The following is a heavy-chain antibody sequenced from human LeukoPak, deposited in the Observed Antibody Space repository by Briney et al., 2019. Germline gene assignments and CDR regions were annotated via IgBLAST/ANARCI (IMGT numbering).Heavy chain of an antibody. CDR3: AKDQSRVGASDPFDY. CDR1: GITFSSHA. CDR2: ISGSGATT. J-gene: IGHJ4*02. Sequence: GGSLRLSCAASGITFSSHAMTWVRQAPGKGLEWVSSISGSGATTYYADSVKGRFTISRDNSNNTVYLQMNSLRAEDTAVYYCAKDQSRVGASDPFDYWGQGMQVGVSS. V-gene: IGHV3-23*01. D-gene: IGHD1-26*01.